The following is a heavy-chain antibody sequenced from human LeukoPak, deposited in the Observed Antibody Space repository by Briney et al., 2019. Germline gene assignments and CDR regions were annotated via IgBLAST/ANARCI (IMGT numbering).Heavy chain of an antibody. J-gene: IGHJ4*02. V-gene: IGHV4-4*02. CDR1: GGSISSNNW. CDR2: IYHDGST. CDR3: ARDRGGYTYSHDY. Sequence: PSETLSLTCTVSGGSISSNNWWIWVRQSPEKGLEWIGEIYHDGSTNYNPSLKSRVTISMDKSKNQLSLKLNFVTAADTAVYYCARDRGGYTYSHDYWGQGTLVTVSS. D-gene: IGHD5-18*01.